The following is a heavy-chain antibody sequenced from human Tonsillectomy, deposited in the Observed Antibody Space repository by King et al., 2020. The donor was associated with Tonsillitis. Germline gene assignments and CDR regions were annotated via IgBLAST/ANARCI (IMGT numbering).Heavy chain of an antibody. D-gene: IGHD2-2*01. Sequence: HVQLVESGAEVKKPGASVKVSCKASGYTFTSYYMHWVRQAPGQGLEWMGMINPSGGTTSYAQKFQGRVTMTRDTSTNTVYMELSSLRSEDTAVYYCARDRPCSSASCYGGSWFDPWGQGTLVTVCS. CDR1: GYTFTSYY. CDR2: INPSGGTT. J-gene: IGHJ5*02. V-gene: IGHV1-46*01. CDR3: ARDRPCSSASCYGGSWFDP.